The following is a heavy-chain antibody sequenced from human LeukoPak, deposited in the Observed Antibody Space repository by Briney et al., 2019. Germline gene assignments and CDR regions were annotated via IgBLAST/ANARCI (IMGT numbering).Heavy chain of an antibody. CDR3: AKNGDWGAYCTGGTCYPYFYYYMDV. V-gene: IGHV3-23*01. CDR1: GYSISSGYY. D-gene: IGHD2-15*01. J-gene: IGHJ6*03. CDR2: ISGSGGST. Sequence: PSETLSLTCTVSGYSISSGYYWGWIRQPPGKGLEWVSAISGSGGSTYYADSVKGRFTISRDNSKNTLYLQMNSLRAEDTAIYYCAKNGDWGAYCTGGTCYPYFYYYMDVWGKGTTVTI.